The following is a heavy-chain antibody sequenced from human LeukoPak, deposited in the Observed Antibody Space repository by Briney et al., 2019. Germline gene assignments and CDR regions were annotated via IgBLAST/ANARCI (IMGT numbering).Heavy chain of an antibody. CDR2: ISGSGGST. Sequence: QSGGSLRLSCAASGFTFSSYAMSWVRQAPGKGLEWVSAISGSGGSTYYADSVKGRFTISRDNSKNTLYLQMNSLRAEDTAVYYCAKSDRSGWYGAFDYWGQGTLVTVSS. J-gene: IGHJ4*02. D-gene: IGHD6-19*01. V-gene: IGHV3-23*01. CDR3: AKSDRSGWYGAFDY. CDR1: GFTFSSYA.